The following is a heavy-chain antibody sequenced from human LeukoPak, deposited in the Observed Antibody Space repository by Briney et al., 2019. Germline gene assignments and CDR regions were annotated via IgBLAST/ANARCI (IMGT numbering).Heavy chain of an antibody. CDR3: ARETTVTGFDY. Sequence: PSETPSLTCTVSGGSISSYYWSWIRQPPGKGLEWVANIKYDGSEKNYVDSVKGRFTISRDNAKNSLYLQMNSLRAEDTAVYYCARETTVTGFDYWGQGTLVTVSS. V-gene: IGHV3-7*01. J-gene: IGHJ4*02. CDR2: IKYDGSEK. D-gene: IGHD4-17*01. CDR1: GGSISSYY.